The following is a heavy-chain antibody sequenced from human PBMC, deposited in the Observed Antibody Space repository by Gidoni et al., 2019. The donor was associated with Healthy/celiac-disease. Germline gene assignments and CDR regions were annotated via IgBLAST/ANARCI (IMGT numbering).Heavy chain of an antibody. CDR3: ARDGGLYYFDY. J-gene: IGHJ4*02. Sequence: EVQLVESGGGLVKPGGSLRLACAASGFTFSSYSMNWVRQAPGKGLEWVSSISSSSSYIYYADSVKGRFTISRDNAKNSLHLQMNSLRAEDTAVYYCARDGGLYYFDYWGQGTLVTVSS. CDR1: GFTFSSYS. CDR2: ISSSSSYI. D-gene: IGHD3-16*01. V-gene: IGHV3-21*01.